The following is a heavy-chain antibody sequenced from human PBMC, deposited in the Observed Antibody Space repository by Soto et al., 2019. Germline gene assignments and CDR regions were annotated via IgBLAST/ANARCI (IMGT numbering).Heavy chain of an antibody. D-gene: IGHD3-10*01. CDR1: GGSISSGGYS. Sequence: PSETLSLTCAVSGGSISSGGYSWSWIRQPPGKGLEWIGYFYHSGSTYYNPSLKSRVTISVDRSKNQFSLKLSSLTAADTAVYYCARGSRGWFDPWGQGTLVTVSS. J-gene: IGHJ5*02. CDR2: FYHSGST. CDR3: ARGSRGWFDP. V-gene: IGHV4-30-2*01.